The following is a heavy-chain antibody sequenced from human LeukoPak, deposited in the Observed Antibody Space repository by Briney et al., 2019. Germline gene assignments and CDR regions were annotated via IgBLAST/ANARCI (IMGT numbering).Heavy chain of an antibody. CDR2: IKQDGSEK. CDR3: ARDSVIYGY. J-gene: IGHJ4*02. CDR1: GITVSSNY. D-gene: IGHD3/OR15-3a*01. V-gene: IGHV3-7*01. Sequence: GGSLRLSCAASGITVSSNYMSWVRQAPGKGLEWVANIKQDGSEKHYVDSVKGRFTVSRDNAKNSLYLQMSSLRAEDTAVYYCARDSVIYGYWGQGTLVTVSS.